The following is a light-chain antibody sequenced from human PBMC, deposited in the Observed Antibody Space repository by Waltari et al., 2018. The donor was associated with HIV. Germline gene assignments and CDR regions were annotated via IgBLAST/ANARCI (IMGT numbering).Light chain of an antibody. CDR2: QDK. J-gene: IGLJ1*01. CDR3: QAWDRTTGV. V-gene: IGLV3-1*01. CDR1: KMGEKY. Sequence: SFELTQPPSLSVSPGQTANISCSGEKMGEKYVSRYQQKSGQSPVVVIFQDKRRPSGISERFSGSNSGNTATLTISGTQPIDEADYYCQAWDRTTGVFGTGTKLTVL.